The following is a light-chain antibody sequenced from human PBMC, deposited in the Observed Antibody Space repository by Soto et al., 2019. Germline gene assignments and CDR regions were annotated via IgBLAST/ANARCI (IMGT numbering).Light chain of an antibody. J-gene: IGKJ2*01. CDR2: GAS. V-gene: IGKV3-20*01. CDR3: QQFGGSPPAFT. Sequence: ESMLTQSPGTLSLSPGERATLSCKTSQSVSSWYLTWYQQKPGQAPRLLIYGASIRATGIPDRFSGSGSGTDFTLTSSRLEPEDSAVYYCQQFGGSPPAFTFGQGTKLEI. CDR1: QSVSSWY.